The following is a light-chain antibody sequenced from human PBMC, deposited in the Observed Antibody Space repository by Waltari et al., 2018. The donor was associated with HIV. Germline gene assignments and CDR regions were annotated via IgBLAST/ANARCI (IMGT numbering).Light chain of an antibody. V-gene: IGLV3-21*02. Sequence: YVLTQPPSVSVAPGQTARITCGGDNIAGRKVHWYQRRPGQAPALVVFDDSDRPSGIPVRFSGSISGNTATLIISRVEDGDEADYYCQVWDESNEQVVFGGGTRLTVL. CDR3: QVWDESNEQVV. CDR2: DDS. CDR1: NIAGRK. J-gene: IGLJ2*01.